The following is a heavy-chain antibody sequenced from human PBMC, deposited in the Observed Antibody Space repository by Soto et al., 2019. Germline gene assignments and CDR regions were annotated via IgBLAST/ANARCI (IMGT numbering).Heavy chain of an antibody. J-gene: IGHJ4*02. D-gene: IGHD4-17*01. V-gene: IGHV4-30-2*01. Sequence: PLETLPHTCAVSGGSSISGGYCWSWIRQPPGKGLEWIGYIYHSGSTYYNPSLKSRVTISVDRSKNQFSLKLSSVTAADTAVYYCAKDRGVEVTTRFFDYWGQGTLVTVSS. CDR2: IYHSGST. CDR1: GGSSISGGYC. CDR3: AKDRGVEVTTRFFDY.